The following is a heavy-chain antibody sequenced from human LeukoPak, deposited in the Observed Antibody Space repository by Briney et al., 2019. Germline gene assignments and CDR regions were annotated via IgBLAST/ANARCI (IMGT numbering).Heavy chain of an antibody. J-gene: IGHJ4*02. D-gene: IGHD3-22*01. CDR3: AKDRDSSGYPHYFDY. Sequence: GGSLRLSCAASGFTFDDYGMSWVRQAPGKGLEWVSGINWNGGSTGYADSVKGRFTISRDNAKNSLYLQMNSLRAEDTALYYCAKDRDSSGYPHYFDYWGQGTLVTVSS. V-gene: IGHV3-20*04. CDR2: INWNGGST. CDR1: GFTFDDYG.